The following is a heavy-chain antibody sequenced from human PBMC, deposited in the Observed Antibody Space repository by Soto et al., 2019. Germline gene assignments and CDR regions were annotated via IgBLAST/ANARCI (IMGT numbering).Heavy chain of an antibody. J-gene: IGHJ3*02. V-gene: IGHV4-31*03. CDR2: IYYRGST. CDR3: ARGVRGLIDAFDI. Sequence: QVQLQESDPGLVKPSQTLSLTCTVSGGSISSGNYYWSWIRQHPGKGLEWTGYIYYRGSTYYNPSLKSRVTISVDTSKNPFSLKLSSVTAADTAVYYCARGVRGLIDAFDIWGQGTMVTVSS. D-gene: IGHD3-10*01. CDR1: GGSISSGNYY.